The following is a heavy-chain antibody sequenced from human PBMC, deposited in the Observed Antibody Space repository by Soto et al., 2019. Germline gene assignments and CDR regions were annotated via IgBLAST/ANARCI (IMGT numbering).Heavy chain of an antibody. D-gene: IGHD1-26*01. CDR3: AIEMLRGWSLVSGAFAI. Sequence: GGSLRLSCAASGFTVSSNYMSWVRQAPGKGLEWVSVIYSGGSTYYADSVKGRFTISRDNSKNTLYLQMNSLRAEDTAVYYCAIEMLRGWSLVSGAFAIWGQGTMVTVSS. J-gene: IGHJ3*02. V-gene: IGHV3-53*01. CDR2: IYSGGST. CDR1: GFTVSSNY.